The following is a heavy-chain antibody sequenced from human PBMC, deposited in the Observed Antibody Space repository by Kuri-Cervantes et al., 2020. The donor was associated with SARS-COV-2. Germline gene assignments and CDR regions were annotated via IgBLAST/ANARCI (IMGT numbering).Heavy chain of an antibody. V-gene: IGHV4-34*01. CDR2: INHSGST. CDR1: GGSFSGYY. Sequence: SEILSLNCAVYGGSFSGYYWSWTRQPPGKGLEWIGEINHSGSTNYNPSLKSRVTISVDTSKNQFSLKLSSETAADTAVYYCARAVKRFDYWGQGTLVTVSS. J-gene: IGHJ4*02. D-gene: IGHD2/OR15-2a*01. CDR3: ARAVKRFDY.